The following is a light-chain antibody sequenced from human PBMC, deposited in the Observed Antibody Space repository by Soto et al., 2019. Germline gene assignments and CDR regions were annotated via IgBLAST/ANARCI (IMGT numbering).Light chain of an antibody. J-gene: IGKJ5*01. CDR2: GAS. CDR1: QSVGHMF. Sequence: EIVLTQSPDTLSLSPGDRATLSCRASQSVGHMFLAWYQQKPGQAPRLLIYGASTRATGIPARFSGSGSGTEFTLTISSLQSEDFAVYYCQQYNNWPSGFGQGTRLEIK. CDR3: QQYNNWPSG. V-gene: IGKV3-15*01.